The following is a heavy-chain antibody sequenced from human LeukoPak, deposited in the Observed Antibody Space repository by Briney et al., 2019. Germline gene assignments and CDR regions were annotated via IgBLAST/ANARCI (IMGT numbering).Heavy chain of an antibody. V-gene: IGHV3-23*01. J-gene: IGHJ4*02. Sequence: GGSLRLSCAASGFTFSSYAMSWVRQAPGEGLEWVSAISGSGATTYYADSVKGRFTISRDKSNNTLYLQMNSLRAEDTAVYYCAKDYAYYYGSGIGGFEYWGQGTLVTVSS. CDR1: GFTFSSYA. CDR2: ISGSGATT. D-gene: IGHD3-10*01. CDR3: AKDYAYYYGSGIGGFEY.